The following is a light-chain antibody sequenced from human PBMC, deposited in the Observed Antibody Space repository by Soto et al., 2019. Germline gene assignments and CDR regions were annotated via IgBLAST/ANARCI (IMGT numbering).Light chain of an antibody. CDR1: SSDVGGYND. J-gene: IGLJ3*02. V-gene: IGLV2-11*01. Sequence: QSALTQPRSVSGSPRQSVTISCTGTSSDVGGYNDVSWYQQHPGKAPKLMIYDVTKRPSGVPDRFSGSKSANTASLTISELQAEDEADYYCCSYAGSYTWVCGGGTKVTVL. CDR3: CSYAGSYTWV. CDR2: DVT.